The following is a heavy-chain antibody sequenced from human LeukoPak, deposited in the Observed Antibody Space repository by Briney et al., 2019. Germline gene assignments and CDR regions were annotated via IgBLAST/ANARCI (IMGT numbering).Heavy chain of an antibody. Sequence: GGSLRLSCEGSGFTFSNYRMSWVRRAPGKGLEWVANIQQHGSETYYGDSVKGRFTISRDNAKNSLYLQMNSLRAEDTAVYYCATYSSSNGREFQYWGQGTLVTVSS. D-gene: IGHD2-2*01. V-gene: IGHV3-7*01. CDR3: ATYSSSNGREFQY. J-gene: IGHJ1*01. CDR2: IQQHGSET. CDR1: GFTFSNYR.